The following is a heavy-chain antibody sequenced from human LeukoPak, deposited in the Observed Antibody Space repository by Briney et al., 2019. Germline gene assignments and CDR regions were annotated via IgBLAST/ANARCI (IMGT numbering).Heavy chain of an antibody. CDR2: ISSSGSTI. V-gene: IGHV3-11*01. CDR3: ARDYCSGGSCYYYYYGMDV. J-gene: IGHJ6*02. D-gene: IGHD2-15*01. Sequence: PGGSLRLSCAASGFTFSDYYMSWIRQAPGKGLEWVSYISSSGSTIYYADSVKGRFTISRDNAKNSLYPQMNSLRAEDTAVYYCARDYCSGGSCYYYYYGMDVWGQGTTVTVSS. CDR1: GFTFSDYY.